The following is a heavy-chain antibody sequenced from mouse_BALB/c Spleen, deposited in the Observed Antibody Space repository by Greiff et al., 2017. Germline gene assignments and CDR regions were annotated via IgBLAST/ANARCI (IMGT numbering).Heavy chain of an antibody. CDR1: GFTFSSYA. V-gene: IGHV5-9-3*01. J-gene: IGHJ3*01. CDR2: ISSGGSYT. Sequence: EVKVVESGGGLVKPGGSLKLSCAASGFTFSSYAMSWVRQTPEKRLEWVATISSGGSYTYYPDSVKGRFTISRDNAKNTLYLQMSSLRSEDTAMYYCARQSTTATFAYWGQGTLVTVSA. D-gene: IGHD1-2*01. CDR3: ARQSTTATFAY.